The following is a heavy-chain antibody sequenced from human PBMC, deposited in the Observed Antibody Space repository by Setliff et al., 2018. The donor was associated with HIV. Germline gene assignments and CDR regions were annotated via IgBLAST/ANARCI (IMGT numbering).Heavy chain of an antibody. Sequence: SVKVSCKASGYIFTNYGISWVRQAPGQGLEWMGGIIPIFKSADYAQKFQGRVTITTDESTSTAYMDLSSLKSEDTAIYYCARTSGDAYNYEGAFDVWGQGTLVTVSS. CDR3: ARTSGDAYNYEGAFDV. CDR2: IIPIFKSA. V-gene: IGHV1-69*05. CDR1: GYIFTNYG. J-gene: IGHJ3*01. D-gene: IGHD5-12*01.